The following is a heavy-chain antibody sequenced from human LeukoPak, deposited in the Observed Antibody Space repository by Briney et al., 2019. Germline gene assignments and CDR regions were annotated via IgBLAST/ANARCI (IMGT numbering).Heavy chain of an antibody. CDR1: GGSISSYY. D-gene: IGHD4-11*01. J-gene: IGHJ6*03. CDR2: IYYSGST. CDR3: ARATVTLYYYYMDV. V-gene: IGHV4-59*01. Sequence: NPSETLSLTCTVSGGSISSYYWSWIRQPPGKGLEWIGYIYYSGSTNYNPSLKSRVTISVDTSKNQFSLKLSSVTAADTAVYYCARATVTLYYYYMDVWGKGTTVTVSS.